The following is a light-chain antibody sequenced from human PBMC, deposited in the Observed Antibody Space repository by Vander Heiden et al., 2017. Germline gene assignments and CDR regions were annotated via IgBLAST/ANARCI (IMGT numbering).Light chain of an antibody. Sequence: DSVMTQSPDSLDVPLGARATINCKSSQSVLYSSNGKSYLAWYRQKPGQPPQVLIYWASTRESGIPDRFSGSGSGTDFTLTISSLQAEDVAVYYCQQYYSVPYIFGQGTRLGIK. CDR2: WAS. CDR3: QQYYSVPYI. CDR1: QSVLYSSNGKSY. J-gene: IGKJ2*01. V-gene: IGKV4-1*01.